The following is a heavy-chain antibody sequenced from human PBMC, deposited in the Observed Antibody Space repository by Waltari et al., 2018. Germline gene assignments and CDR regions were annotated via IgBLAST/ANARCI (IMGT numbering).Heavy chain of an antibody. V-gene: IGHV1-69*13. Sequence: QVQLVQSGAEVKKPGSSVKVSCKASGGTFSSYAISWVRQAPGQGLEWMGGIIPIFGTANYEQKFQGRVTITADESTSTAYMELSSLRSEDTAVYYCARGYYDSSGYTLLYYYGMDVWGQGTTVTVSS. D-gene: IGHD3-22*01. CDR3: ARGYYDSSGYTLLYYYGMDV. CDR2: IIPIFGTA. J-gene: IGHJ6*02. CDR1: GGTFSSYA.